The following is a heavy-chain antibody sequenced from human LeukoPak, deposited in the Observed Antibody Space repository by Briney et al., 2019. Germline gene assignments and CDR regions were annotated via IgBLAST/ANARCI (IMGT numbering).Heavy chain of an antibody. D-gene: IGHD3-22*01. CDR3: AGTYYYDSSGFDALDI. CDR2: IIPIFGTA. V-gene: IGHV1-69*05. J-gene: IGHJ3*02. CDR1: GGTLSSYA. Sequence: SVKVSCKASGGTLSSYAISWVRQAPGQGLEWMGGIIPIFGTANYAQKFQGRVTITTDESTSTAYMELSSLRSEDAAVYYCAGTYYYDSSGFDALDIWGQGTMVTVSS.